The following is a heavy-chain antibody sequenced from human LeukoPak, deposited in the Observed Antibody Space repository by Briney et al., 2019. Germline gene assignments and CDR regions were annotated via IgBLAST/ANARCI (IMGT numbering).Heavy chain of an antibody. J-gene: IGHJ4*02. D-gene: IGHD3-9*01. CDR3: ARPLGGDYDILPGYGY. Sequence: SETLSLTCAVYGGSFSGYYWSWIRQPPGKGLEWIGEINHSGSTNYNPSLKSRVTISVDTSKNQFSLKLSSVTAADTAVYYCARPLGGDYDILPGYGYWGQGTLVTVSS. V-gene: IGHV4-34*01. CDR1: GGSFSGYY. CDR2: INHSGST.